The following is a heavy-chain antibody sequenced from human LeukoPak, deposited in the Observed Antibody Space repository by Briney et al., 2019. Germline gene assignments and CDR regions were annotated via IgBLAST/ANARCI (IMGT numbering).Heavy chain of an antibody. D-gene: IGHD3-3*01. Sequence: PGGSLRLSCAASGFTFSSYAMSWVRQAPGKGLEWVSAISGSGGSTYYADSVKGRFTISRDNAKNSLYLQMNSLRAEDTAVYYCARADRDYDFWSGYRGHYMDVWGKGTTVTVSS. CDR3: ARADRDYDFWSGYRGHYMDV. V-gene: IGHV3-23*01. CDR1: GFTFSSYA. CDR2: ISGSGGST. J-gene: IGHJ6*03.